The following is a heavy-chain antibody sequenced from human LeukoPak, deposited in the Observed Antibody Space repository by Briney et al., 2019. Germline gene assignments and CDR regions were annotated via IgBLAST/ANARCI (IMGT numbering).Heavy chain of an antibody. CDR2: IWYDGSNK. V-gene: IGHV3-33*01. Sequence: GGSLRLSCAASGFTFSSYGMHWVRQAPGKGLEWVAVIWYDGSNKYYADSVKGRFTISRDNSKNTLYLQMNSLRAEDTAVYYCARTVTITYYYYGMDVWGQGTTVTVSS. CDR1: GFTFSSYG. J-gene: IGHJ6*02. CDR3: ARTVTITYYYYGMDV. D-gene: IGHD4-11*01.